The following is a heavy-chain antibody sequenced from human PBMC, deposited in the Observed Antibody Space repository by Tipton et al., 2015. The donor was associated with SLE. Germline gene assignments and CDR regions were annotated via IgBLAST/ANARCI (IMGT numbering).Heavy chain of an antibody. CDR1: GGSINSSNW. CDR3: ARDSIIFRGVGGVDY. J-gene: IGHJ4*02. CDR2: IYHSGNT. D-gene: IGHD3-10*01. V-gene: IGHV4-4*02. Sequence: TLSLTCVVSGGSINSSNWWSWVRQPPGKGLEWIGEIYHSGNTNYNPSLKSRVTISVDKSKNQLSLKLSSVTAADTAVYYCARDSIIFRGVGGVDYWGQGTLVTVSS.